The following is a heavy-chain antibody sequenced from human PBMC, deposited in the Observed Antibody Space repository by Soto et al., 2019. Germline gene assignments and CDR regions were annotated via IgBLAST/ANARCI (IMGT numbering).Heavy chain of an antibody. Sequence: QVHLVQSGAEVRKPGASVKISCSASGYSFSTFAFHWVRQAPGQSLEWLGWINAGNGNRKYSPNFERRVTITKDTSANAAYLELSSLTSADTATYFCASAAYFYVSTIDYWGQGTLVTVSP. V-gene: IGHV1-3*01. CDR3: ASAAYFYVSTIDY. CDR1: GYSFSTFA. J-gene: IGHJ4*02. D-gene: IGHD3-10*02. CDR2: INAGNGNR.